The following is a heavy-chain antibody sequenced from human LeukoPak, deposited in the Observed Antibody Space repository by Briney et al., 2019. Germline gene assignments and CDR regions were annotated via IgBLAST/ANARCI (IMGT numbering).Heavy chain of an antibody. V-gene: IGHV4-39*01. CDR3: VRHSAYSSSSNLDP. CDR1: GGCVSSSSYY. Sequence: SDTLSLTCTVCGGCVSSSSYYWGWIRQPPGKGLEWIGSIFYSGSTYYNPSLKSRVTISVDTSKNQFSLKLSSVTAADTAVYYCVRHSAYSSSSNLDPWGQGTLVTVSS. D-gene: IGHD6-6*01. CDR2: IFYSGST. J-gene: IGHJ5*02.